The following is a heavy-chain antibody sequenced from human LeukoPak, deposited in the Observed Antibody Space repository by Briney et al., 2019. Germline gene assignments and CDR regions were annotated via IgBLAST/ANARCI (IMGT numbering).Heavy chain of an antibody. CDR2: INSDGSST. D-gene: IGHD2-2*01. CDR3: ARPASQYCSSTSCSNWNCFDP. Sequence: GGSLRLSCAASGFTFSKYWMHWVRQAPGKGLVWVSRINSDGSSTSHADSVKGRFTISRDNAKNTLYLQMNSLRAEDTAVYYCARPASQYCSSTSCSNWNCFDPWGQGTLFTVSS. CDR1: GFTFSKYW. J-gene: IGHJ5*02. V-gene: IGHV3-74*01.